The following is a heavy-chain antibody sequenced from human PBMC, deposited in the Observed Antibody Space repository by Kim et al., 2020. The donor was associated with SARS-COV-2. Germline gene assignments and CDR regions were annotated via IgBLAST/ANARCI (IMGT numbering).Heavy chain of an antibody. V-gene: IGHV1-18*01. CDR1: GYTFTSYG. Sequence: ASVKVSCKASGYTFTSYGISWVRQAPGQGLEWMGWISAYNGNTNYAQKLQGRVTMTTDTSTSTAYMELRSLRSDDTAVYYCYLWGPQGSYYYYGMDVWGQGTTVTVSS. D-gene: IGHD3-16*01. CDR3: YLWGPQGSYYYYGMDV. J-gene: IGHJ6*02. CDR2: ISAYNGNT.